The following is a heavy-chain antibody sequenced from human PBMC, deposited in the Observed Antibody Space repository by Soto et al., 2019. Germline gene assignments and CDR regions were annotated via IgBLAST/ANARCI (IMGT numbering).Heavy chain of an antibody. D-gene: IGHD6-13*01. CDR2: VNPSDGST. CDR1: GYTFTSHY. J-gene: IGHJ5*02. CDR3: TRGIAAAGTAWFDP. Sequence: GASVKVSCKASGYTFTSHYMHWVRQAPGQGLEWMGTVNPSDGSTNYAQKFQDRVTMTRDMSTSTVYMELSSLRSEDTAVYYCTRGIAAAGTAWFDPWGQGTLVTVSS. V-gene: IGHV1-46*03.